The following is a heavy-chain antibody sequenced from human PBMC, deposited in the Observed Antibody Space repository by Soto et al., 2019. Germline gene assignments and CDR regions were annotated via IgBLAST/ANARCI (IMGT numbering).Heavy chain of an antibody. CDR1: GLTVGDNY. D-gene: IGHD3-10*01. J-gene: IGHJ6*02. Sequence: GGSLRLSCAASGLTVGDNYMSWVCQAPGMGLEWVSAIYYNGTTYYADSVKGRFTISRDTSKNTLSLQMDSLRVEDTAVYYCVRPLSSGRNYGKDVWGQGTTVTVSS. V-gene: IGHV3-53*01. CDR3: VRPLSSGRNYGKDV. CDR2: IYYNGTT.